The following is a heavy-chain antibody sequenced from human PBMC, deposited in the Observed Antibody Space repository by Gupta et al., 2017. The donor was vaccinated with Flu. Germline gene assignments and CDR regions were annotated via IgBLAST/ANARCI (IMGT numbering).Heavy chain of an antibody. Sequence: QVQLVQSGAEVKKPGASVKVSCKASGYTFTSYDINWVRQATGQGLEWMGWMNPNSGNTGHAQKFQGRVTMTRNTSISTAYMELSSLRSEDTAVYYCARAAVPAAISYGMDVWGQGTTVTVSS. CDR3: ARAAVPAAISYGMDV. J-gene: IGHJ6*02. CDR1: GYTFTSYD. V-gene: IGHV1-8*01. CDR2: MNPNSGNT. D-gene: IGHD2-2*01.